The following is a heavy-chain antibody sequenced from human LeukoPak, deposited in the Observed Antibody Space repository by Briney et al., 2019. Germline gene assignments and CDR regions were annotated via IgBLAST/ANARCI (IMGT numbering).Heavy chain of an antibody. D-gene: IGHD3-9*01. Sequence: GGSLRLSCEASGFTFSTYPMHWVRQAPDKGLEWVAMISHHGSNEYYADSGKGRFTISRDNSKNTLYLQMNNPRVEDTAIYYCARVHDTTGYYHYFDSWGQGTLVTVSS. CDR1: GFTFSTYP. V-gene: IGHV3-30*14. CDR3: ARVHDTTGYYHYFDS. J-gene: IGHJ4*02. CDR2: ISHHGSNE.